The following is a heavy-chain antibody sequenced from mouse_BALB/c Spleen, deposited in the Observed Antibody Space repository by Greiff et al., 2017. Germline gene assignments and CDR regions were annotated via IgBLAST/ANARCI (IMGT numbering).Heavy chain of an antibody. Sequence: ESGPGLVKPSQSLSLTCSVTGYSITSGYYWNWIRQFPGNKLEWMGYISYDGSNNYNPSLKNRISITRDTSKNQFFLKLNSVTTEDTATYYCARDMITSDYWGQGTTLTVSS. D-gene: IGHD2-4*01. J-gene: IGHJ2*01. CDR1: GYSITSGYY. V-gene: IGHV3-6*02. CDR2: ISYDGSN. CDR3: ARDMITSDY.